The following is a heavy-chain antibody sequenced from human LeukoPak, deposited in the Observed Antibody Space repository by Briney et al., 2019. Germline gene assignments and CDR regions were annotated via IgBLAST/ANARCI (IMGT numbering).Heavy chain of an antibody. CDR3: ARRWNYGTNYYMDV. Sequence: GSLRLSCAASGFTFSSYAMSWIRQSPGKGPEWIGEINDNGRINYNPSLMTRVTISIDTSKKQFSLTVNFVTAADTAVYYCARRWNYGTNYYMDVWDKGTTVTVSS. CDR2: INDNGRI. D-gene: IGHD1-7*01. V-gene: IGHV4-34*01. J-gene: IGHJ6*03. CDR1: GFTFSSYA.